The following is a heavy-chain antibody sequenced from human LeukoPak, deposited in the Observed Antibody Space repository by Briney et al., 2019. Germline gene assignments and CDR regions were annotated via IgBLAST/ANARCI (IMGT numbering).Heavy chain of an antibody. CDR1: EFTFSIAW. J-gene: IGHJ4*02. CDR3: IKDDPFNKY. CDR2: IKSKNDGETT. Sequence: GGSLRLSCAASEFTFSIAWMTWVRQAPGKGLEWVGRIKSKNDGETTDYAAPVKGRFSISRDDSRNTLYLQMDSLTEDTAVYYCIKDDPFNKYWGQGTLVTVSS. V-gene: IGHV3-15*01. D-gene: IGHD2/OR15-2a*01.